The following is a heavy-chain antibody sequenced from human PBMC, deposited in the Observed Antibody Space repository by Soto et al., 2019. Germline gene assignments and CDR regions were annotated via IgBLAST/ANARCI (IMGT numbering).Heavy chain of an antibody. V-gene: IGHV1-69*13. CDR3: AREGTIFGVVISYYFDY. CDR2: IIPIFGTA. CDR1: GGTFSSYA. Sequence: SVKVSCKASGGTFSSYAISWVRQAPGQGLEWMGGIIPIFGTANYAQKFQGRVTITADESTSTAYMELSSLRSEDTAVYYCAREGTIFGVVISYYFDYWGQGTLVTVSS. D-gene: IGHD3-3*01. J-gene: IGHJ4*02.